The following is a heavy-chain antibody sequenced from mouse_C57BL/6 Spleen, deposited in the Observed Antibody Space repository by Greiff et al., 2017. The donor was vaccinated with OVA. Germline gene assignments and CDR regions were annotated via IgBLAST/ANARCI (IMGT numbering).Heavy chain of an antibody. CDR2: ISSGGDYI. V-gene: IGHV5-9-1*02. D-gene: IGHD4-1*01. Sequence: LQESGEGLVKPGGSLKLSCAASGFTFSSYAMSWVRQTPEKRLEWVAYISSGGDYIYYADTVKGRFTISRDNARNTLYLQMSSLKSEDTAMYYCTRAWTGTVYYFDYWGQGTTLTVSS. CDR1: GFTFSSYA. J-gene: IGHJ2*01. CDR3: TRAWTGTVYYFDY.